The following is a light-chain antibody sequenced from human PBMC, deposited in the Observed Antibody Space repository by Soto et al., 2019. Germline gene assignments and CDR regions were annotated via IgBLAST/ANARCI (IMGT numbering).Light chain of an antibody. CDR3: QQSYSTPPT. J-gene: IGKJ2*01. CDR2: AAS. Sequence: DIQMTQSPSSLPASVGDRVTITCRASQSISSYLNWYQQKPGKAPKLLIYAASRLQSGVPSRFSGSGSGTDFTLTISSLQPEDFATYYCQQSYSTPPTFGQGTKVDIK. CDR1: QSISSY. V-gene: IGKV1-39*01.